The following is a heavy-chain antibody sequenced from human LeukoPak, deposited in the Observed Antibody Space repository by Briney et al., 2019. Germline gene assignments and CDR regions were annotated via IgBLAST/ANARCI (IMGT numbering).Heavy chain of an antibody. D-gene: IGHD4-17*01. V-gene: IGHV4-31*03. CDR3: ARDRGDYGDV. CDR1: GGSISSGSFY. CDR2: IHYRGTT. Sequence: SETLSLTCTVSGGSISSGSFYWGWIRQHPGKGLEWIGYIHYRGTTYYNTSLKSRLTISMDTSKNQFSLRLDSVTAADTAVYYCARDRGDYGDVWGKGTTVTVSS. J-gene: IGHJ6*04.